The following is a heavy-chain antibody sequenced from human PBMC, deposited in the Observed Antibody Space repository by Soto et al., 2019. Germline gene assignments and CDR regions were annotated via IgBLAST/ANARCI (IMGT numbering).Heavy chain of an antibody. CDR1: GFTFSSNG. D-gene: IGHD5-18*01. CDR2: ISYDGSNK. V-gene: IGHV3-30*18. CDR3: AKAFSVQIQIAGMDV. J-gene: IGHJ6*02. Sequence: SLRLSCAASGFTFSSNGMHWVRQAPGKGLEWVAVISYDGSNKYYPDSVKGRFSISRDNSKNTLYLQMNSLRAEDTAVYYCAKAFSVQIQIAGMDVWGQGTTVTSP.